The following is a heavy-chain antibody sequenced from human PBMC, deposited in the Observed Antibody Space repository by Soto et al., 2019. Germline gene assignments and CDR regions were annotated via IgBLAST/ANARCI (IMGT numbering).Heavy chain of an antibody. CDR2: ISGSGATT. Sequence: GGSLRLSCEASGFTFSSYAINWVRQAPGKGLEWVSVISGSGATTYYADSVKGRFTISRDNSKNTLYLQMNSLRAEDTAVYYCASLYSSGWSPTYGIDVCGQGTTVTVSS. V-gene: IGHV3-23*01. CDR1: GFTFSSYA. J-gene: IGHJ6*02. D-gene: IGHD6-19*01. CDR3: ASLYSSGWSPTYGIDV.